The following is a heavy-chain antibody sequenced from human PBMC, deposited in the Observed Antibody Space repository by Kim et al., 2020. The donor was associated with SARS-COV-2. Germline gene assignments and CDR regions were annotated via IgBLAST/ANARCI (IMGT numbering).Heavy chain of an antibody. CDR2: VFDSGST. J-gene: IGHJ2*01. CDR1: GGSISYYY. Sequence: SETLSLTCTVSGGSISYYYWTWIRRPPGKGLEWIGYVFDSGSTNYNPSLKSRVTISLGTSKKQFSLQLTSVTAADTAVYYCARGKYYYDGSGNPRFWYF. V-gene: IGHV4-59*01. D-gene: IGHD3-22*01. CDR3: ARGKYYYDGSGNPRFWYF.